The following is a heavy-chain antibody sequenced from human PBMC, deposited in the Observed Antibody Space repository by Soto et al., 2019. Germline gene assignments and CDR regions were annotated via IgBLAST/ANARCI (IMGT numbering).Heavy chain of an antibody. D-gene: IGHD3-22*01. CDR1: GFTFTSYA. Sequence: GGSLRLSCAPSGFTFTSYAMSWVRQAPGKGLEWVSCIAGNDNTTYYAQKFQGRVTITADESTSTAYREQSGLRSEDTAVYYCAGGGPGGANYYDSSGYYYHYFDYWGQGTLVTVSS. CDR3: AGGGPGGANYYDSSGYYYHYFDY. J-gene: IGHJ4*02. V-gene: IGHV3-23*01. CDR2: IAGNDNTT.